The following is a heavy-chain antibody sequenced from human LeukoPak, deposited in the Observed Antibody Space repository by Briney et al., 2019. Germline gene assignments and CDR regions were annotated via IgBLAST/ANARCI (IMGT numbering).Heavy chain of an antibody. Sequence: PGASLRLSCAASGFTFSNYAMSWVREAPGKGLEWASAVSGRDDSTYYADSVKGRFTISRDNSKNTLYLQMNSLGAEDTAVYYCAKWGDYDILTGYYDSDYWGQGTLVTVSS. D-gene: IGHD3-9*01. J-gene: IGHJ4*02. CDR1: GFTFSNYA. V-gene: IGHV3-23*01. CDR3: AKWGDYDILTGYYDSDY. CDR2: VSGRDDST.